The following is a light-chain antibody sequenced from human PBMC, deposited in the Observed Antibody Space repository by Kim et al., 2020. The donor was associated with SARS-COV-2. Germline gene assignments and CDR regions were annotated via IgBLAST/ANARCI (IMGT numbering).Light chain of an antibody. J-gene: IGLJ1*01. Sequence: PGGTVPLTCASDTGTVPTNSYASWFQQKPGQAPRALIYSTRNKHSWTPARFSGSLLGGRAVLTLSNVQPEDEADYYCLLYSSRGYVFGTGTKVTVL. CDR3: LLYSSRGYV. CDR2: STR. CDR1: TGTVPTNSY. V-gene: IGLV7-43*01.